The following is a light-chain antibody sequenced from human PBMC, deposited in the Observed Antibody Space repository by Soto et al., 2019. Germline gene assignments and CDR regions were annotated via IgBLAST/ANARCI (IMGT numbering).Light chain of an antibody. J-gene: IGLJ1*01. Sequence: QSVLTKPPSASGTHGQRVTISCSGSSSNIGSNTVNWYQQLPGTAPKLLIYSNNQRPSGVPDRFSGSKSGTSASLAISGLQSEDEADYYCAAWDDSLNGLYVFGTGTKVTVL. CDR3: AAWDDSLNGLYV. CDR2: SNN. V-gene: IGLV1-44*01. CDR1: SSNIGSNT.